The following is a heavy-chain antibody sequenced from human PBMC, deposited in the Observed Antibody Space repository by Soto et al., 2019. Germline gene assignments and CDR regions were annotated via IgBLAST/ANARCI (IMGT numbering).Heavy chain of an antibody. V-gene: IGHV3-66*01. Sequence: GGSLRLSCAASGFTVSNRYMTCVSQAPGKGLEWVSYINGGGSTYYADSVKGRFTISRDNSKNTLYLQMNSLRAGDTAVYYCARDTLGGAYDFCHGGQGALVTVSS. CDR1: GFTVSNRY. CDR2: INGGGST. J-gene: IGHJ4*02. D-gene: IGHD3-3*01. CDR3: ARDTLGGAYDFCH.